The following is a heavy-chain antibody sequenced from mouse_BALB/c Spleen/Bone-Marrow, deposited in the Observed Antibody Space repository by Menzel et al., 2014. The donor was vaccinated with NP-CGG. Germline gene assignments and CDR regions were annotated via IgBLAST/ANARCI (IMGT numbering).Heavy chain of an antibody. CDR2: INPYNGGT. CDR1: GYTFTEYT. Sequence: EVMLVESGPELVKPGASVKISCKTSGYTFTEYTMHWVKQSHGKSLEWIGGINPYNGGTSYNQKFKGKATLTVDKSSSTAYMELRSLTSEDSAVYYCARSYGYERSWFAYWGQGTLVTVSA. D-gene: IGHD2-2*01. V-gene: IGHV1-18*01. J-gene: IGHJ3*01. CDR3: ARSYGYERSWFAY.